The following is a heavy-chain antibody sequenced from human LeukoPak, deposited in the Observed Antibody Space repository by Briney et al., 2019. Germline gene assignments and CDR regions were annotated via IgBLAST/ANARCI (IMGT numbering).Heavy chain of an antibody. Sequence: SQTLSLTFAISGDSVSSNSAGWNWIRQSPSRGLEWLGRTYYRSKWYNDYAVSVKSRITINPDTSKNQFSLQLNSVTPEDTAIYYCARLILWFGDGAAGYFDYWGQGTLVTVSP. V-gene: IGHV6-1*01. CDR2: TYYRSKWYN. D-gene: IGHD3-10*01. J-gene: IGHJ4*02. CDR1: GDSVSSNSAG. CDR3: ARLILWFGDGAAGYFDY.